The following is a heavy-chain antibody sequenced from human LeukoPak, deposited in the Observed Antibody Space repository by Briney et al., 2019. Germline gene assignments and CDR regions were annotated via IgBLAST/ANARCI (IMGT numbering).Heavy chain of an antibody. CDR1: GFTFSSYW. V-gene: IGHV3-7*03. CDR2: INQDESEK. J-gene: IGHJ4*02. CDR3: ARGRDVDY. Sequence: GGSLRLSCAASGFTFSSYWMSWVRQAPGKGLEWVANINQDESEKCYVDSVKGRFTISRDNARNSLYLQVNSLRADDTALYYCARGRDVDYWGQGTLVIVSS.